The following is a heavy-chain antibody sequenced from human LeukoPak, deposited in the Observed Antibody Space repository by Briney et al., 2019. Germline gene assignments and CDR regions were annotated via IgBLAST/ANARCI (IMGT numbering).Heavy chain of an antibody. CDR2: ITGDSHYI. CDR1: GFTFSTST. Sequence: GGSLRLSCAASGFTFSTSTMNWVRQAPGKGLEWVSSITGDSHYIYYADSLKGRFTISRDNAENSLYLQMNSLRAEDTAVYYCAGGLVQVPTIDRGQGTLVTVSS. V-gene: IGHV3-21*01. CDR3: AGGLVQVPTID. D-gene: IGHD5-12*01. J-gene: IGHJ4*02.